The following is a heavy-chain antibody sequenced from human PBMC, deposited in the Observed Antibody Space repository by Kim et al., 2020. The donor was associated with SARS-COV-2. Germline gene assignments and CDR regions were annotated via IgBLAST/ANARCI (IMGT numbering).Heavy chain of an antibody. V-gene: IGHV3-21*06. D-gene: IGHD4-17*01. CDR3: AKIPTMTTQGDF. Sequence: GGSLRLSCAASGFTFSSYTMNWVRQAPGKGLEWVSSISPNSDTYYADSVKGRFTISRDNTKSSLFLQMNSLRAEDTAVYFCAKIPTMTTQGDFWGQGTLVTVSS. J-gene: IGHJ4*02. CDR2: ISPNSDT. CDR1: GFTFSSYT.